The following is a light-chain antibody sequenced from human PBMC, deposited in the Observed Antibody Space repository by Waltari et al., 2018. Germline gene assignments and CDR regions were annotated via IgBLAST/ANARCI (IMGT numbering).Light chain of an antibody. CDR2: AAS. Sequence: IQFTQSPSSLSASVGDRVTITCRASQDIRDFLAWYQQKPGTVPKLLIYAASTFQSGVPSTFSGKGSWTDFPLTISGLQPEDFATYYCQLLNSYQWTFGQGTKVEMK. CDR1: QDIRDF. J-gene: IGKJ1*01. CDR3: QLLNSYQWT. V-gene: IGKV1-9*01.